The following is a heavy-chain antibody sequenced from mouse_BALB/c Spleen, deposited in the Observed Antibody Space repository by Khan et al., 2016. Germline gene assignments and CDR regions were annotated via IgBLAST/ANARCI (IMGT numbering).Heavy chain of an antibody. CDR3: ARDLGRGY. V-gene: IGHV1-4*01. CDR1: GYTFTNYY. CDR2: INPRIDYT. D-gene: IGHD4-1*01. Sequence: QVQLQQSGAELAKPGASVKMSCKASGYTFTNYYIHWVKQRPGQGLEWIGYINPRIDYTEYNQKFKDKATLTADKSSSTAYMQLTSLTSEDSAVYYGARDLGRGYWGQGTTLTVSS. J-gene: IGHJ2*01.